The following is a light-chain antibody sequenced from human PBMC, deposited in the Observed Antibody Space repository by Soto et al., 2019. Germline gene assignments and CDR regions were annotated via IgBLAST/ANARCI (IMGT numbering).Light chain of an antibody. V-gene: IGKV3-20*01. CDR3: QQYGSSPPLT. CDR2: GAS. J-gene: IGKJ4*01. Sequence: EIVLTQSPGTLSLSPGERATLSCRASQSVSSSYLAWYQQKPGQAPRLLIYGASSRATGIPDRFSGSGSGTDFTLTIIRLEPEDFAVYDCQQYGSSPPLTFGGGTKVEIK. CDR1: QSVSSSY.